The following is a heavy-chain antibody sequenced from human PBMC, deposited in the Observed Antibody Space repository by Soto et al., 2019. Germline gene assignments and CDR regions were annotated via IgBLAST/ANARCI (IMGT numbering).Heavy chain of an antibody. CDR2: IYYSGST. Sequence: SETLSLTCTVSGGSISSYYWSWIRQPPGKGLEWIGYIYYSGSTNYNPSLKSRVTISVDTSKNQFSLKLSSVTAADTAVYYCASRDYGDYGYYYMDVWGKGTTVTVSS. D-gene: IGHD4-17*01. CDR3: ASRDYGDYGYYYMDV. V-gene: IGHV4-59*01. J-gene: IGHJ6*03. CDR1: GGSISSYY.